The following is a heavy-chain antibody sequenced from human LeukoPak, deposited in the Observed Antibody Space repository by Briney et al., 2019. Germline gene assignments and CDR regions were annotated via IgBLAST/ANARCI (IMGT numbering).Heavy chain of an antibody. V-gene: IGHV3-15*01. CDR1: GLTFSNAW. J-gene: IGHJ4*02. CDR3: ARTSCTGGSCNLDY. D-gene: IGHD2-15*01. Sequence: GGSLRLSCAASGLTFSNAWMSWVRQAPGKGLEWVGRIKSKTDGGTTDYAAPVKGRFAISRDDSKNTLYLQMNSLKTEDTAVYYCARTSCTGGSCNLDYWGQGTLVTVSS. CDR2: IKSKTDGGTT.